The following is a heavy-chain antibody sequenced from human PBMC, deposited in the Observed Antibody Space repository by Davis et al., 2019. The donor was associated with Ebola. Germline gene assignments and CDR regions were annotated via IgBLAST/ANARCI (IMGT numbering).Heavy chain of an antibody. D-gene: IGHD2/OR15-2a*01. CDR2: IWYDGSNK. Sequence: LSLTCAASGFTFSSYGMHWVRQAPGKGLEWVAVIWYDGSNKYYADSVKGRFTISRDNSKNTLYLQMNSLRAEDTAVYYCARDLGRNQSKYRNFGYWGQGTLVTVSS. CDR3: ARDLGRNQSKYRNFGY. V-gene: IGHV3-33*01. J-gene: IGHJ4*02. CDR1: GFTFSSYG.